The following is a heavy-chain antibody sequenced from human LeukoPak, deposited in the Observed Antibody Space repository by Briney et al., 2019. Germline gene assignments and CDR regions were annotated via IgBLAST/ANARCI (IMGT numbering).Heavy chain of an antibody. CDR2: IYYSGST. J-gene: IGHJ3*02. Sequence: PSETLSLTCTASGCSISSGDYYWSWIRPPPGEGLEWIGYIYYSGSTYYNPPLKRLVTIFIEPSKNHSSLQLSSVTAADTAVNYCASAGATRTDDAFDIWGQGTMVTVSS. CDR3: ASAGATRTDDAFDI. CDR1: GCSISSGDYY. V-gene: IGHV4-30-4*08. D-gene: IGHD1-26*01.